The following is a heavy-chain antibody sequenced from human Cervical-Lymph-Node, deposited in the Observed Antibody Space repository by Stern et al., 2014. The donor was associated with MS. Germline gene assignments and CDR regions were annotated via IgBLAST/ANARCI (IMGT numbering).Heavy chain of an antibody. V-gene: IGHV3-53*01. CDR1: GFTVSSSY. CDR2: IHNGGAT. J-gene: IGHJ4*02. CDR3: ARVGRGYISGYSFDY. Sequence: EVHLVESGGGLIQPGGSLRLSCAASGFTVSSSYMSWVRQAPGKGLAWVSAIHNGGATYYADSVKGRFTISRDNSKNTLYFQMSSLRAEDTAVYYCARVGRGYISGYSFDYWAQGTLVTVSS. D-gene: IGHD5-18*01.